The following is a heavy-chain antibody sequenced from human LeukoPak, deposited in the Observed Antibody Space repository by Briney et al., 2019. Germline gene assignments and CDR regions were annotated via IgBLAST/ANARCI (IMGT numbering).Heavy chain of an antibody. Sequence: NPGGSLRLSCAASGFTFSSYSMNWVRQAPGKGLEWVSSISSSSSYIYYADSVKGRFTISRDNAKNSLYLQMNSLRAEDTAVYYCASAGFKYSGYDPRDYWGQGTLVTVSS. D-gene: IGHD5-12*01. CDR3: ASAGFKYSGYDPRDY. CDR2: ISSSSSYI. CDR1: GFTFSSYS. J-gene: IGHJ4*02. V-gene: IGHV3-21*01.